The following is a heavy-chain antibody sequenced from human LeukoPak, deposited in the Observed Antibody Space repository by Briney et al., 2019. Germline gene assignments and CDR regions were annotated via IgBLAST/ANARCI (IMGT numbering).Heavy chain of an antibody. D-gene: IGHD2-21*02. CDR2: IYYSGST. J-gene: IGHJ4*02. CDR3: AALLGDGSIDY. V-gene: IGHV4-31*03. Sequence: SETLSLTCTVSGGSISSGGYYWSWIRQHPGKGLEWIGCIYYSGSTCYNPSLKGRVSISEDTSKNQFSLRLSSMTAADTAVYYCAALLGDGSIDYWGQGTLVTVSS. CDR1: GGSISSGGYY.